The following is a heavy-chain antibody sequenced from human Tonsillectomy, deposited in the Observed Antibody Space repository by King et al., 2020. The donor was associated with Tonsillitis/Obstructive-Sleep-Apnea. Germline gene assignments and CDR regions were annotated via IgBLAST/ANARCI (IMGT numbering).Heavy chain of an antibody. CDR2: IFSNDEK. J-gene: IGHJ5*02. CDR1: GFSFSNARMG. Sequence: VTLKESGPVLVKPTETLTLTCTVSGFSFSNARMGVSWIRQPPGKALEWLAHIFSNDEKSYSKFLKSRLTISKDTSKSQVVLTMTNMDPVDTATYYCARYSLRYCGGDSCYRFDPWGQGTLVTVSS. CDR3: ARYSLRYCGGDSCYRFDP. D-gene: IGHD2-15*01. V-gene: IGHV2-26*01.